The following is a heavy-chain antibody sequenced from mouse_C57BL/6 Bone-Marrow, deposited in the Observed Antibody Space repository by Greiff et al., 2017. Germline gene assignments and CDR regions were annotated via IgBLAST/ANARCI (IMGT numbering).Heavy chain of an antibody. CDR3: AREGLSGFAC. V-gene: IGHV1-50*01. CDR1: GYTFTSYW. CDR2: IDPSDGYT. J-gene: IGHJ3*01. Sequence: VQLQQPGAELVKPGASVKLSCKASGYTFTSYWMPWVKQRPGQGLEWIGDIDPSDGYTNYYKKFKGKATLTVDTSSRTAYMQLSSLTSEDSAVYYCAREGLSGFACWGQGTLVTVSA. D-gene: IGHD2-4*01.